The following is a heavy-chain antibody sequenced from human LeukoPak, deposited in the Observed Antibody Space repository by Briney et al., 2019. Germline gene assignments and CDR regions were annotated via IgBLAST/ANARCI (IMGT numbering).Heavy chain of an antibody. V-gene: IGHV1-2*02. J-gene: IGHJ4*02. CDR3: ARGRNIAVGGTSLVAY. CDR2: INPNNGDT. Sequence: ASVKVSCKASGDTFTDYYMHWVRQAPGQGLEWMGWINPNNGDTSYAQKFQGRVTMTRDTSISTAYMELSSLRSDDTAVYYCARGRNIAVGGTSLVAYWGQGTLVTVSS. CDR1: GDTFTDYY. D-gene: IGHD6-13*01.